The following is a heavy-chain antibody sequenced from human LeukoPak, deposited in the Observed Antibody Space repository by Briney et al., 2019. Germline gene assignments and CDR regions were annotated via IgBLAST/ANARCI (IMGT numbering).Heavy chain of an antibody. CDR1: GFTFSSYS. V-gene: IGHV3-48*01. J-gene: IGHJ4*02. D-gene: IGHD3-3*01. Sequence: GGSLRLSCVASGFTFSSYSMNWVRQAPGKGLEWVSYINNSSNSIYKADSVKGRFTISRDNAKNSVYLQMDSLRVEDTAMYYCARFWSGYQAFDYWGQGTLVTVSS. CDR3: ARFWSGYQAFDY. CDR2: INNSSNSI.